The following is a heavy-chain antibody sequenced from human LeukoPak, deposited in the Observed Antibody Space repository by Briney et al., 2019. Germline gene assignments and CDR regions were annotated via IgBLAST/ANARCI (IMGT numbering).Heavy chain of an antibody. CDR2: ISWNSGSI. CDR3: AKAPEITMAHNWFDP. D-gene: IGHD3-10*01. V-gene: IGHV3-9*01. Sequence: PGGSLRLSCAASGFTFDDYAMHWVRHAPGKGLEWVSGISWNSGSIGYADSVKGRFTISRDNAKNSLYLQMNSLRAEDTALYYCAKAPEITMAHNWFDPWGQGTLVTVSS. CDR1: GFTFDDYA. J-gene: IGHJ5*02.